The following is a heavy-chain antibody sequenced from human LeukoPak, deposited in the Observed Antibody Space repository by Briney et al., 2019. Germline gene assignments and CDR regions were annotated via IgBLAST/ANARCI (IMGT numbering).Heavy chain of an antibody. V-gene: IGHV4-34*01. D-gene: IGHD3/OR15-3a*01. CDR3: ARQTGSGLFILP. J-gene: IGHJ4*02. CDR2: INHSGST. Sequence: SETLSLTCAVYGGSFSGYYWNWIRQPPGKGLEWIGEINHSGSTNYNPSLKSRVTISVDTSKNQFSLRLTSVTAADTAVYYCARQTGSGLFILPGGQGTLVTVSS. CDR1: GGSFSGYY.